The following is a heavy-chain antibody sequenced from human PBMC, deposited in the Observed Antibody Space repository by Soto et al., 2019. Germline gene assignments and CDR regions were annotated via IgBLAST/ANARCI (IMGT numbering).Heavy chain of an antibody. CDR1: GGSFSGYY. V-gene: IGHV4-34*01. Sequence: SETLSLTCAVYGGSFSGYYWSWIRQPPGKGLEWIGEINHSGSTNYNPSLKSRVTISVDTSKNTLYLQMNSLRAEDTAVYYCANGRPTYYYYGMDVWGQGTTVTVSS. J-gene: IGHJ6*02. CDR2: INHSGST. CDR3: ANGRPTYYYYGMDV.